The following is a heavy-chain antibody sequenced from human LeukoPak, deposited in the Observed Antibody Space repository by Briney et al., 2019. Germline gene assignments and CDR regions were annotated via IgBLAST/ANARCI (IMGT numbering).Heavy chain of an antibody. V-gene: IGHV1-58*01. CDR1: GFTFTSSA. J-gene: IGHJ4*02. CDR2: IVVGSGNT. Sequence: GASVKVSCKASGFTFTSSAVQWVRQARGQRLEWIGWIVVGSGNTNYAQKFQERVTITRDMSTSTAYMELSSLRSEDTAVYYCAADTPYYDFWSGYPTLDYWGQGTLVTVSS. D-gene: IGHD3-3*01. CDR3: AADTPYYDFWSGYPTLDY.